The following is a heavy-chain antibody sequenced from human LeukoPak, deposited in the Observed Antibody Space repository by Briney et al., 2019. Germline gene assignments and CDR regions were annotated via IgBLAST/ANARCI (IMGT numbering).Heavy chain of an antibody. Sequence: PSETLSLXCAVYGGSFSGYYWSWIRRPPGKGLESIGEINHSGSTNYNPSLKSRVTISVDTSKNQFSLKLSSVTAADTAVYYCARGRDSSSWYPRTKNYYMDVWGKGTTVTVSS. D-gene: IGHD6-13*01. CDR1: GGSFSGYY. CDR2: INHSGST. CDR3: ARGRDSSSWYPRTKNYYMDV. V-gene: IGHV4-34*01. J-gene: IGHJ6*03.